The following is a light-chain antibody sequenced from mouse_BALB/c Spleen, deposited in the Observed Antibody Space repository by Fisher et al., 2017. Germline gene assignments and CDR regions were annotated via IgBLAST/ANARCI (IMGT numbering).Light chain of an antibody. J-gene: IGKJ2*01. CDR2: RTS. Sequence: DIVMTQSTAIMSASPGEKVTMTCRASSSVSSSYLHWYQQKSGASPKPLIHRTSNLASGVPARFSGSGSGTSYSLTISSMEAEDAATYYCQQWSSNPPTFGGGTKLEIK. CDR3: QQWSSNPPT. V-gene: IGKV4-57-1*01. CDR1: SSVSSSY.